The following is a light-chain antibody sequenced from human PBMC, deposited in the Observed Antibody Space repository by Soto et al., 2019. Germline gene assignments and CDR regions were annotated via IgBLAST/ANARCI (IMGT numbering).Light chain of an antibody. CDR2: GAS. V-gene: IGKV3-15*01. J-gene: IGKJ1*01. CDR3: QQYNNWLWT. CDR1: QSVNSN. Sequence: EIVMTQSPATLSVSPGERATLSCRASQSVNSNLVWYQQKPGQAPRLLIYGASPRDTGIPGRFSGSGYGTEFTLTISSLQSADFAVYYCQQYNNWLWTFGQEPKVEIK.